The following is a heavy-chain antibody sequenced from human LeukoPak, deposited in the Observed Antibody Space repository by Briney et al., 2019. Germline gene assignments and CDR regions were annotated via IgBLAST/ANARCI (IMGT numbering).Heavy chain of an antibody. Sequence: ASVKVSCKASGNTFTSYAITWVRQAPGQGLEWMGWISAYNGNTNYAQKLHGRVTMTTDTSTSTAYMELRSLRSDDTALYYCARFGLGKHIEVAGIPFDIWGQGTMVTFSS. CDR2: ISAYNGNT. CDR1: GNTFTSYA. V-gene: IGHV1-18*01. D-gene: IGHD6-19*01. J-gene: IGHJ3*02. CDR3: ARFGLGKHIEVAGIPFDI.